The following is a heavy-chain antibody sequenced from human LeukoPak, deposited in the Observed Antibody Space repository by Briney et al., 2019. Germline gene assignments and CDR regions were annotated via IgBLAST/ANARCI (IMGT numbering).Heavy chain of an antibody. CDR2: ISYDGSNK. Sequence: GGSLRLSCAASGFTFSSYAMHWVRQAPGKGLEWVAVISYDGSNKYYADSVKGRFTISRDNSKNTLYLQMNSLRAEDTAVYYCARDQLAVAGTSWFDPWGQGTLVTVSS. J-gene: IGHJ5*02. V-gene: IGHV3-30-3*01. CDR3: ARDQLAVAGTSWFDP. D-gene: IGHD6-19*01. CDR1: GFTFSSYA.